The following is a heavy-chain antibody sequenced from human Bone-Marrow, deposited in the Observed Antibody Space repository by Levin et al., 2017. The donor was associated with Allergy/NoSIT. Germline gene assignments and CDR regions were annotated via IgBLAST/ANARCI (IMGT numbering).Heavy chain of an antibody. Sequence: SQTLSLTCTVSGDSIRSSTWSWIRQPPGKGLEWIGYMYYSGSLNYNPSLQSRVTISMDTSKNQFSLKLSSVTAADTAVYYCARHLRGTGTYIFDHWGQGTLVTVSS. CDR3: ARHLRGTGTYIFDH. V-gene: IGHV4-59*08. CDR1: GDSIRSST. D-gene: IGHD1-7*01. J-gene: IGHJ4*02. CDR2: MYYSGSL.